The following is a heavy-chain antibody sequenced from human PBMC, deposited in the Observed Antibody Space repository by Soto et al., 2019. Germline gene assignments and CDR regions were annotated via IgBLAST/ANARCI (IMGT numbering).Heavy chain of an antibody. CDR1: GGTFSSYA. CDR2: IIPIFGTA. D-gene: IGHD1-26*01. Sequence: SVKVSCKASGGTFSSYAISWVRQAPGQGLEWMGGIIPIFGTANYAQKFQGRVTITADESTSAAYMELSSLRSEDTAVYYCARDEWQLSTYYYYGMDVWGQGTTVTVSS. CDR3: ARDEWQLSTYYYYGMDV. J-gene: IGHJ6*02. V-gene: IGHV1-69*13.